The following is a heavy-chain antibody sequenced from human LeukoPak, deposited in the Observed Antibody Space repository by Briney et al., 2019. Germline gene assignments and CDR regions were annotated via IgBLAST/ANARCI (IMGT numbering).Heavy chain of an antibody. CDR2: IYHSGST. Sequence: SETLSLTCAVYGGPIRGYYWSWIRQPPGKGLEWIGEIYHSGSTNYNPSLKSRVTISVDTSKNQFSLKLSSVTAADTAVYYCARGGGRVIAVAGSPRSRNFILGWGKATTVTVSS. V-gene: IGHV4-34*01. CDR3: ARGGGRVIAVAGSPRSRNFILG. D-gene: IGHD6-19*01. J-gene: IGHJ6*01. CDR1: GGPIRGYY.